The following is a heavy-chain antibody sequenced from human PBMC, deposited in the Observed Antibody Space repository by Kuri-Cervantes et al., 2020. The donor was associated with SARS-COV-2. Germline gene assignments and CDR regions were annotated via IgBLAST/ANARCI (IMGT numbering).Heavy chain of an antibody. V-gene: IGHV4-59*12. CDR3: ARDVAAHFDY. CDR1: GGSISSYY. D-gene: IGHD6-13*01. CDR2: IYYSGST. J-gene: IGHJ4*02. Sequence: SETLSLTCTVSGGSISSYYWSWIRQPPGKGLEWIGYIYYSGSTNYNPSLKSRVTISVDTSKNQFSLKLSSVTAADTAVYYCARDVAAHFDYWGQGTLVTVSS.